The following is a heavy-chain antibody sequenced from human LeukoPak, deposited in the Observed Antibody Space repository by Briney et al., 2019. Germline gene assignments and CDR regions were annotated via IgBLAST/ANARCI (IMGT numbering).Heavy chain of an antibody. CDR3: ARSSGMAKAFDI. CDR2: IYYSGTT. CDR1: GGLISISTYY. Sequence: PSETLSLTCTVSGGLISISTYYWGWIRQPPGKGLEWIGSIYYSGTTHYNPSLKSRVTIAVDTSKNQFSLKLISVTAADTAVYYCARSSGMAKAFDIWGQGTMVTVSS. V-gene: IGHV4-39*07. J-gene: IGHJ3*02. D-gene: IGHD5-24*01.